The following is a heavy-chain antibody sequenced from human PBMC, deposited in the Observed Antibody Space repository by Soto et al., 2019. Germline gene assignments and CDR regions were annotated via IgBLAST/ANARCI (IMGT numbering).Heavy chain of an antibody. CDR3: VRGRSYSVYDF. Sequence: KASETLSLTCTVSGGSISGHSWIWIRQPAGRGLEWIGHIYPSGSTSYNPSLRSRVTMSLDTSNNQIFLNLTSVTAADTAVFYCVRGRSYSVYDFWGPGALVTVSS. D-gene: IGHD5-12*01. CDR2: IYPSGST. V-gene: IGHV4-4*07. CDR1: GGSISGHS. J-gene: IGHJ4*02.